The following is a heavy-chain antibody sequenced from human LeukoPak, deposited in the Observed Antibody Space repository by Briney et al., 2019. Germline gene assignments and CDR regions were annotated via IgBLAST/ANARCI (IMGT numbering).Heavy chain of an antibody. V-gene: IGHV3-11*04. CDR3: ARTQKYYDLWSGMN. D-gene: IGHD3-3*01. CDR1: GFTFSDYY. CDR2: ISSSGSAD. Sequence: PGGSLRLSCAATGFTFSDYYMSWLRQAPGKGLKWISYISSSGSADYYADSVQGRFTVSRDNAKSSLYLQMNSLRAEDTAVYYCARTQKYYDLWSGMNWGQGTLVTVSS. J-gene: IGHJ4*02.